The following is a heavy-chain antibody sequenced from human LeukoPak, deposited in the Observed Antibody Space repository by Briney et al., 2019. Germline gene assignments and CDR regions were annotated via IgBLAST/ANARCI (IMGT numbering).Heavy chain of an antibody. CDR1: GFTFSSYW. CDR3: ARGYMTADY. CDR2: INQDESEK. J-gene: IGHJ4*02. Sequence: GGSLRLSCAASGFTFSSYWMGWVRQAPGKGLEWVANINQDESEKDYVDSVKGRFTISRDNAKNSLYLQMNSLRAEDTAVYYCARGYMTADYWGQGSLVTVSS. V-gene: IGHV3-7*05. D-gene: IGHD2-2*02.